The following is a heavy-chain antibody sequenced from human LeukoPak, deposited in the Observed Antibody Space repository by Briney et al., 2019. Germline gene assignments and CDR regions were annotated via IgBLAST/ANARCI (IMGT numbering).Heavy chain of an antibody. CDR3: ARPGRTSIAAAGKYYFDY. CDR2: INHSGST. D-gene: IGHD6-13*01. CDR1: GGSISSNTYY. Sequence: SETLSLTCTVSGGSISSNTYYWGWIRQPPGKGLEWIGEINHSGSTNYNPSLKSRVTISVDTSKDQFSLKLSSVTAADTAVYYCARPGRTSIAAAGKYYFDYWGQGTLVTVSS. J-gene: IGHJ4*02. V-gene: IGHV4-39*07.